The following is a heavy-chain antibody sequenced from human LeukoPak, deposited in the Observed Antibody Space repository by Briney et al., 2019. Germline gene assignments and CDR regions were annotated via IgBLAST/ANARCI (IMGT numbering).Heavy chain of an antibody. CDR1: GFTFRSYA. D-gene: IGHD4-17*01. CDR3: ARDQSVTNYYYGMDV. V-gene: IGHV3-23*01. CDR2: INGGGDST. J-gene: IGHJ6*02. Sequence: GGSLRLSCAASGFTFRSYAMSWVRQAPGKGLEWVSAINGGGDSTYYVDSVKGRFTISRDNSENTLYLQMNSLRAEDTAVYYCARDQSVTNYYYGMDVWGQGTTVTVSS.